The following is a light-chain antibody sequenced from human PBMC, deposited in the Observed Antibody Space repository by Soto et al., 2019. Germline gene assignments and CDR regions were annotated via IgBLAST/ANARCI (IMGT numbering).Light chain of an antibody. CDR2: GSS. CDR1: TCVSSNH. CDR3: QLYGGSPPDT. V-gene: IGKV3-20*01. Sequence: EIVLTQSPGTLSLSPGERATLSCRASTCVSSNHLAWYQQKPGQAPRLPIYGSSCRAPGIRERFSGSGSGKVFTLTSIRREPEECAVYFCQLYGGSPPDTFGQR. J-gene: IGKJ2*01.